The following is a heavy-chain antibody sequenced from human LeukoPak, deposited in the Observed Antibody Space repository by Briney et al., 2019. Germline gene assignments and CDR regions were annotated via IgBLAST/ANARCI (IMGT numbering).Heavy chain of an antibody. CDR1: GFTFSSYA. D-gene: IGHD2-21*01. V-gene: IGHV3-23*01. CDR3: AKDPSVAYCGGDCYPEYFQH. Sequence: PGGSLRLSCAASGFTFSSYAMSWVRQAPGKGLEWVSAISGSGGSTYYADSVKGRFTISRDNSKNTLYLQMNSLRAEDTAVYYCAKDPSVAYCGGDCYPEYFQHRGQGTLVTVSS. CDR2: ISGSGGST. J-gene: IGHJ1*01.